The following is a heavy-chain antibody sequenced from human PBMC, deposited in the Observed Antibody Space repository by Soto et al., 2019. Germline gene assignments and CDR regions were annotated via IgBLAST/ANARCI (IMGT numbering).Heavy chain of an antibody. CDR3: ARVGKLTMVLGVIADSGFDP. D-gene: IGHD3-10*01. V-gene: IGHV1-46*01. CDR2: INPSGCST. J-gene: IGHJ5*02. CDR1: GYTFTSYY. Sequence: GSAVKVSCKASGYTFTSYYMHLVRQAPGQGREWMGIINPSGCSTSYAQKFQGRVTMTRDTSTSTVYMELSSLRSEDTAVYYCARVGKLTMVLGVIADSGFDPWGQGTLVTVSS.